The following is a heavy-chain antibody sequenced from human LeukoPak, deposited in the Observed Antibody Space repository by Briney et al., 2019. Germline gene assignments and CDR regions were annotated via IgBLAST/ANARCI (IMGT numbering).Heavy chain of an antibody. CDR1: GGSFSGYY. D-gene: IGHD6-19*01. CDR2: INHSGST. Sequence: PSETLSLTCAVYGGSFSGYYWSWIRQPPGKGLEWIGEINHSGSTNYNPSLKSRVTISVDTSKNQFSLKLSSVTAADTAVYYCARGLWLRYMDVWGKGTTVTVSS. CDR3: ARGLWLRYMDV. V-gene: IGHV4-34*01. J-gene: IGHJ6*03.